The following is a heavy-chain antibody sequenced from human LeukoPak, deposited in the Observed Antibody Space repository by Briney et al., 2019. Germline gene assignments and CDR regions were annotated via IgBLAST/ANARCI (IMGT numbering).Heavy chain of an antibody. Sequence: GGAPRIFCAASGFTLSSYWKHLGRPAPGKGVVWVSRINSDGSSTTYADSVKGRFTISRDTAKNTLYLQMNSLRADDTAVYYCARGYSGSYRIDYWGHGTLVTVSS. D-gene: IGHD1-26*01. J-gene: IGHJ4*01. CDR2: INSDGSST. V-gene: IGHV3-74*03. CDR1: GFTLSSYW. CDR3: ARGYSGSYRIDY.